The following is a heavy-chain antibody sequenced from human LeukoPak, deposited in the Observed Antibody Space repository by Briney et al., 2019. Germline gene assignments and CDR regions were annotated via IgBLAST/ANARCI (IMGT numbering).Heavy chain of an antibody. Sequence: SETLSLTCTVSGASLSSYYWSWIRQPPGKGLEWIGYIYYSGSTNYNPSLKSRVAISVDTSKNQVSLKLSSVTAADTAVYYCARPHRDSSGWRDAFDIWGQGTMVTVSS. CDR2: IYYSGST. CDR1: GASLSSYY. J-gene: IGHJ3*02. CDR3: ARPHRDSSGWRDAFDI. D-gene: IGHD6-19*01. V-gene: IGHV4-59*08.